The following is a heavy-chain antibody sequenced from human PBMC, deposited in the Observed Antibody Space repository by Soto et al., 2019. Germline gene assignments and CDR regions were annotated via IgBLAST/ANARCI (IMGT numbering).Heavy chain of an antibody. V-gene: IGHV4-59*01. CDR1: GGSISSYY. CDR2: IYYSGST. Sequence: QVQLQESGPGLVKPSETLSLTCTVSGGSISSYYWSWIRQPPGKGLEWIGYIYYSGSTNYNPSLKSRVTISVETSKNQFSLKPSSVTAADTAVYYCARAPPPYNWNYHFDYWGQGTLVTVSS. D-gene: IGHD1-7*01. J-gene: IGHJ4*02. CDR3: ARAPPPYNWNYHFDY.